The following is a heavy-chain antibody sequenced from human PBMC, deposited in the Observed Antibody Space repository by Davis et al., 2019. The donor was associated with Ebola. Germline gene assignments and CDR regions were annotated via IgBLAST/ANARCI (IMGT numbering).Heavy chain of an antibody. D-gene: IGHD2-2*03. CDR2: IKTDGSTT. CDR1: GFTFSSYW. CDR3: ARDLSWILFDY. Sequence: PGGSLRLSCAASGFTFSSYWMHWVRQAPGKGLVWVSRIKTDGSTTIYADSVKGRFTISRDNAENTLYLQMNSLRAEDTAVYYCARDLSWILFDYWGQGTLVTVS. J-gene: IGHJ4*02. V-gene: IGHV3-74*01.